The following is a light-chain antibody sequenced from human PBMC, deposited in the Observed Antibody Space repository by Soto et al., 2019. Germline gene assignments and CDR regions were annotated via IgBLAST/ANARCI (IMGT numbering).Light chain of an antibody. CDR3: QQYNNWIT. CDR2: GAS. V-gene: IGKV3-20*01. J-gene: IGKJ5*01. CDR1: QSVSNNY. Sequence: EIVLTQSPGTLSLSPAERATLSCRASQSVSNNYLAWYQQKPGQAPRLLIYGASNRATGIPDRFSGSGSGTDFTLTISRLEPEDFAVYYCQQYNNWITFGQGTRLEIK.